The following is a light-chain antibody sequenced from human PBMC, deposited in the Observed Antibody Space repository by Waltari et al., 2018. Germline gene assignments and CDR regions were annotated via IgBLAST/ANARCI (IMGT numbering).Light chain of an antibody. Sequence: QSALTQPASVSGSPGQSITISCTGTSSDIGAYNYVSWFQQHPGKAPKLMIYEVNNRPSGVSDHFSASKSGNTASLTISGLQTEDEADYYCSSYTSSSTQVFGTGTKVTVL. V-gene: IGLV2-14*01. J-gene: IGLJ1*01. CDR2: EVN. CDR1: SSDIGAYNY. CDR3: SSYTSSSTQV.